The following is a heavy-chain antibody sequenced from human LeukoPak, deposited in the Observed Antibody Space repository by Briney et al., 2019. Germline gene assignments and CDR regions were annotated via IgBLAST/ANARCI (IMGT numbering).Heavy chain of an antibody. CDR2: IYNTGST. CDR1: GGSISSGDYY. J-gene: IGHJ4*02. CDR3: ARAGYSSRWGTLDS. D-gene: IGHD6-13*01. Sequence: PSQTLSLTCTVSGGSISSGDYYWRWIRQPPGTGLEWIGYIYNTGSTYYNPSLKSRVTISVDTSKNQFSLNLRSVTAADTAVYYCARAGYSSRWGTLDSWGQGTLVTVSS. V-gene: IGHV4-30-4*08.